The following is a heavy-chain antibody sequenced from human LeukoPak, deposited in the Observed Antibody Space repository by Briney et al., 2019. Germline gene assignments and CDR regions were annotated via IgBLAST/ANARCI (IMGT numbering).Heavy chain of an antibody. D-gene: IGHD6-13*01. V-gene: IGHV4-31*03. J-gene: IGHJ4*02. Sequence: SETLSLTCTVSGGSINSGSHYWSWIRRHPGEGLEWIGYIYNGGSTYYNPSLKSRVSISVDTSKNQFSLKLSSMTAADTAVYYCARAVAAAAGTFDYWGQGTLVTVSS. CDR3: ARAVAAAAGTFDY. CDR1: GGSINSGSHY. CDR2: IYNGGST.